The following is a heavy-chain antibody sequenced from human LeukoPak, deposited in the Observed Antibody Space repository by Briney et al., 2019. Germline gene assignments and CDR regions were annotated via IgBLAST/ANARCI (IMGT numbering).Heavy chain of an antibody. Sequence: LAGGSLRLSCAASGFTFSRYAMSWVRQAPGKGLEWVSAISGSGGSTYYGDSVKGRFTISRDNSKNTLYLQMNSLRAEDTAVYHCAKGSLGGTYSDYWGQGTLVTVSS. D-gene: IGHD5-24*01. CDR2: ISGSGGST. V-gene: IGHV3-23*01. CDR3: AKGSLGGTYSDY. CDR1: GFTFSRYA. J-gene: IGHJ4*02.